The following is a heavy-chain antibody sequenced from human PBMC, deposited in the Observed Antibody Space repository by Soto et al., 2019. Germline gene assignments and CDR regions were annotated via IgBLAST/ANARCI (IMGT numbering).Heavy chain of an antibody. V-gene: IGHV4-4*07. CDR1: GGSISNYY. J-gene: IGHJ6*04. CDR3: ARERYSDTSSYYQAMDA. D-gene: IGHD4-17*01. Sequence: SETLSLTCTVSGGSISNYYWTWIRQPAGKGLEWIGRMYTSGSTNYNPSLKSRVTMSVDTSKNQFSLNLRSVTAADTAVYYCARERYSDTSSYYQAMDAWGEGTTVTVSS. CDR2: MYTSGST.